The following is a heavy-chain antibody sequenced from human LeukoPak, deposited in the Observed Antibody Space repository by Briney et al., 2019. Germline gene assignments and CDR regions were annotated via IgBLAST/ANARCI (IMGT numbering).Heavy chain of an antibody. Sequence: GESLKISCKGSGYSFTSFWIAWVRQMPGKGPEWMGIIYPHDSDIRYNPPFQGQVTISADKSISTAYLQWSSLEASDTAMYYCARRADYYGSGSYRFDYWGQGTLVTVFS. CDR3: ARRADYYGSGSYRFDY. J-gene: IGHJ4*02. CDR2: IYPHDSDI. D-gene: IGHD3-10*01. CDR1: GYSFTSFW. V-gene: IGHV5-51*01.